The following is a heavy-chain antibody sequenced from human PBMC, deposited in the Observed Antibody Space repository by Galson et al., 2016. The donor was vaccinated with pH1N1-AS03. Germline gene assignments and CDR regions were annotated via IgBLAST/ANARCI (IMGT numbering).Heavy chain of an antibody. D-gene: IGHD3-10*01. Sequence: ETLSLSCTVSGASVNTKNYYWTWIRQSPEKGLEWIGYVFYTGATNYNPSLQSRLTVSIDKSKNQFSLKLSSVTAADTAVYFCAREGYGAGSYYPYYFDYWGQGALVTVSS. J-gene: IGHJ4*02. CDR3: AREGYGAGSYYPYYFDY. V-gene: IGHV4-61*01. CDR1: GASVNTKNYY. CDR2: VFYTGAT.